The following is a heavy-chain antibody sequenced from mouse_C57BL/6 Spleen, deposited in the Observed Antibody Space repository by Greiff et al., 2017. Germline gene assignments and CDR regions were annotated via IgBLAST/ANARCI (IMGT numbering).Heavy chain of an antibody. V-gene: IGHV2-3*01. J-gene: IGHJ3*01. CDR3: AIYYGNYERFAY. D-gene: IGHD2-1*01. CDR1: GFSLTSYG. Sequence: QVQLQQSGPGLVAPSQSLSLTCTVSGFSLTSYGVSWVRQPPGKGLEWLGVIWGDGSRKYHSALISRLSISKDNSKSQVFLKLNSLQTDDTATYYCAIYYGNYERFAYWGQGTLVTVSA. CDR2: IWGDGSR.